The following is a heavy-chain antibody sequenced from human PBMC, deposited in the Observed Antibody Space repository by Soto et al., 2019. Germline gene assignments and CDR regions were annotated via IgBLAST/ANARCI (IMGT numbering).Heavy chain of an antibody. CDR3: AGWGGHDYNS. V-gene: IGHV3-7*03. Sequence: EVQLLGSGGGLVQPGGSLRLYCVGSGFTFSTYWINCVRQAPGKGLEWVANINADGNVGTYVDSVRGRLTIARDNAKNSLYVQMNSLRADDTAVYFCAGWGGHDYNSCGKGIMVTVSP. J-gene: IGHJ4*02. CDR2: INADGNVG. CDR1: GFTFSTYW. D-gene: IGHD4-4*01.